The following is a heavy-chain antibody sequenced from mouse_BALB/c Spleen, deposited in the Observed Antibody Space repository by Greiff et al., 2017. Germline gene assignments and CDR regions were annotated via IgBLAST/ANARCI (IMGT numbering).Heavy chain of an antibody. CDR2: IWGDGST. CDR1: GFSLTGYG. V-gene: IGHV2-6-7*01. D-gene: IGHD2-4*01. CDR3: ARESGAYDYDGGYAMDY. Sequence: QVQLKQSGPGLVAPSQSLSITCTVSGFSLTGYGVNWVRQPPGKGLEWLGMIWGDGSTDYNSALKSRLSISKDNSKSQVFLKMNSLQTDDTARYYCARESGAYDYDGGYAMDYWGQGTSVTVSS. J-gene: IGHJ4*01.